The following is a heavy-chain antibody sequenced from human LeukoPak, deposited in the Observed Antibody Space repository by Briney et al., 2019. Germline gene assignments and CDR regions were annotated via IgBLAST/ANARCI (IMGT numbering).Heavy chain of an antibody. CDR3: ARDGVVAAAAFDY. CDR1: GFTVSSNY. V-gene: IGHV3-53*01. J-gene: IGHJ4*02. CDR2: IYSGGST. D-gene: IGHD2-15*01. Sequence: PGGSLRLSCAASGFTVSSNYMSWVRQAPGKGLEWVSVIYSGGSTYYADSVKGRFTISRDNSKNTLYLQMNSLRAEDTAVYYCARDGVVAAAAFDYWGQGTLVTVSS.